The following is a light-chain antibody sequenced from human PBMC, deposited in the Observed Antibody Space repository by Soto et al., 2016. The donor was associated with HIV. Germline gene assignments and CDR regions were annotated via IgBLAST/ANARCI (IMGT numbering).Light chain of an antibody. CDR3: QSADSSDTVV. CDR2: KHN. CDR1: ALPKQY. J-gene: IGLJ2*01. V-gene: IGLV3-25*03. Sequence: SYELTQPPSVSVSPGQTARITCFGDALPKQYAYWYQQKPGQAPVLIIYKHNERPSGIPERFSGSSSGTTVTSTISGVQAEGEADYYCQSADSSDTVVFGGGTKLTVL.